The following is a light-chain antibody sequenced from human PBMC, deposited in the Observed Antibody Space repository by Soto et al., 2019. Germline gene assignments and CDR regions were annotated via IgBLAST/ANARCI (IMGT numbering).Light chain of an antibody. CDR2: ATS. J-gene: IGKJ1*01. V-gene: IGKV3-20*01. Sequence: EFVLTQSPGTLSLSPGERATLSCRASQTIGSTYLAWYQQKPGQAPRLLIFATSSRATGIPDRFSGSGSGTDFTLIISSLQPDDFATYFCQQYNTYRTFGQGTKVE. CDR3: QQYNTYRT. CDR1: QTIGSTY.